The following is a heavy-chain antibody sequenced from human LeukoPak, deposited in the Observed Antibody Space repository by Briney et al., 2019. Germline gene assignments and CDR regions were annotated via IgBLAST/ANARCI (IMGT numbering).Heavy chain of an antibody. CDR2: ISSAGGST. Sequence: GGSLRLSCAASGFTFSNYAMNWVRQAPGKGLEWVSAISSAGGSTYYADSVKGRFTISRDNSKNTLYLQMNSLRAEDTAVYYCARNLPAADYWGQGTLVTVSS. CDR3: ARNLPAADY. J-gene: IGHJ4*02. V-gene: IGHV3-23*01. CDR1: GFTFSNYA. D-gene: IGHD2-2*01.